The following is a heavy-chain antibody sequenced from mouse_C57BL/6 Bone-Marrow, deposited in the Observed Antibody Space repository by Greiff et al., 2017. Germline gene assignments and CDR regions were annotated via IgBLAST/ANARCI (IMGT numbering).Heavy chain of an antibody. CDR3: TREEAGTGVFDY. J-gene: IGHJ2*01. CDR1: GFTFSDAW. Sequence: EVMLVESGGGLVQPGGSMKLSCAASGFTFSDAWMDWVRQSPEKGLEWVAEIRNKANNHATYYAESVKGRFTISRDDSKSSVYLQMDSLRAEDTGIYYCTREEAGTGVFDYWGQGTTLTVSS. CDR2: IRNKANNHAT. D-gene: IGHD4-1*01. V-gene: IGHV6-6*01.